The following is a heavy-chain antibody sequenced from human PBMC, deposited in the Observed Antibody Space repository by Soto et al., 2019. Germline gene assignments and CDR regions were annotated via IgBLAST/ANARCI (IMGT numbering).Heavy chain of an antibody. D-gene: IGHD2-2*01. CDR3: ARDDHIVVVPTSLGAMDV. V-gene: IGHV3-23*01. CDR1: GFSFSTYG. Sequence: EMQLLESGGGLVQPGGSLRLSCVVSGFSFSTYGVTWVRQAPGKGLEWVCGVSGGSGVTHYTDSVKGRFTISGDDSKNTVYLQMHSLRGEDTAVYYCARDDHIVVVPTSLGAMDVWGQGTTVTVSS. CDR2: VSGGSGVT. J-gene: IGHJ6*02.